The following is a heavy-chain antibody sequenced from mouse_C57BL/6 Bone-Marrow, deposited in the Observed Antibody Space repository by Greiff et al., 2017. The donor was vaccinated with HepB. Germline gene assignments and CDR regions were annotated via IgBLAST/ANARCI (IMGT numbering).Heavy chain of an antibody. J-gene: IGHJ2*01. Sequence: EVKLMESGGGLVKPGGSLKLSCAASGFTFSSYTMSWVRQTPEKGLEWVATISGGGGNTYYPDSVKGRFTISRDNAKTTLYLHMSSLRSEDTALYYCARLLRAGYWGQGTTLTVSS. V-gene: IGHV5-9*01. CDR2: ISGGGGNT. D-gene: IGHD1-1*01. CDR3: ARLLRAGY. CDR1: GFTFSSYT.